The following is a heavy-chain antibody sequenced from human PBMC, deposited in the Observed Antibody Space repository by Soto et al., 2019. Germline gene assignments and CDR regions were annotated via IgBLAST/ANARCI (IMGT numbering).Heavy chain of an antibody. CDR3: AESVLGARHGLYFDY. CDR2: IYYSGST. CDR1: GGSISSSSYY. D-gene: IGHD6-6*01. V-gene: IGHV4-39*01. J-gene: IGHJ4*02. Sequence: SETLSLTCTVSGGSISSSSYYWGWIRQPPGKGLEWIGSIYYSGSTYYNPSLKSRVTISVDTSKNQFSLKLSSVTAADTAVYYCAESVLGARHGLYFDYWGQGTLVTVSS.